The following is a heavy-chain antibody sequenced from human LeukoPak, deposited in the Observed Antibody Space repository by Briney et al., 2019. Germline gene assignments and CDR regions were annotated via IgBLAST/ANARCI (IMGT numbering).Heavy chain of an antibody. D-gene: IGHD3-22*01. CDR3: ARDNNYYDSSGYYYGGGYFDY. J-gene: IGHJ4*02. CDR1: GFTFSSYS. CDR2: ISSSSSTI. Sequence: GGSLRLSCAASGFTFSSYSMNWVRQAPGKGLEWVSYISSSSSTIYYADSVRGRFTISRDNAKNSLYLQMNSLRDEDTAVYYCARDNNYYDSSGYYYGGGYFDYWGQGTLVTVSS. V-gene: IGHV3-48*02.